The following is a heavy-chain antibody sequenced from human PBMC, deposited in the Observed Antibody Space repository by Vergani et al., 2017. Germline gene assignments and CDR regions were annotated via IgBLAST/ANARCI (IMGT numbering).Heavy chain of an antibody. CDR2: IIPIFGTA. Sequence: QVQLVQSGAEVKKPGSSVKVSCKASGGTFSSYAISWVRQAPGQGLEWMGRIIPIFGTANYAQKFQGRVTITADESTSTAYMELSSLRSEDTAVYYCAMPLHYYDSSGYSWFDPWGQGTLVTVSS. V-gene: IGHV1-69*18. CDR1: GGTFSSYA. CDR3: AMPLHYYDSSGYSWFDP. J-gene: IGHJ5*02. D-gene: IGHD3-22*01.